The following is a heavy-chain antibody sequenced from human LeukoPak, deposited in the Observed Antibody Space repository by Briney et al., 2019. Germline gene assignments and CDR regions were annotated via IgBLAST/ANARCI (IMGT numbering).Heavy chain of an antibody. V-gene: IGHV3-48*02. J-gene: IGHJ4*02. D-gene: IGHD3-3*01. CDR1: GFTFSSYS. Sequence: GGSLRLSCAASGFTFSSYSMNWVRQAPGKGLEWVSYISSSSSTIYYADSVKGRFTISRGNAKNSLYLQMNSLRDEDTAVYYCARDFYYDFWSGSQPEHTMVRGSFDYWGQGTLVTVSS. CDR2: ISSSSSTI. CDR3: ARDFYYDFWSGSQPEHTMVRGSFDY.